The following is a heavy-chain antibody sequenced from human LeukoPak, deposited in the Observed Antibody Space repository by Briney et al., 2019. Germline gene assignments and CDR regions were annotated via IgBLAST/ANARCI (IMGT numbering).Heavy chain of an antibody. CDR2: FYYSGST. V-gene: IGHV4-59*01. J-gene: IGHJ2*01. CDR3: ARTVATGTYWYFDL. D-gene: IGHD4-23*01. Sequence: SETLSLTCAVYGGSFSGYYWSWIRRPPGKGLEWIGYFYYSGSTNYNPSLKSRVTISVDTSKNQFSLKLSSVTAADTAVYYCARTVATGTYWYFDLWGRGTLVTVSS. CDR1: GGSFSGYY.